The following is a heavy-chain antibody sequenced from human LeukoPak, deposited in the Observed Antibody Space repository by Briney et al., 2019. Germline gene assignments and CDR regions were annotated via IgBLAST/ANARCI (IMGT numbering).Heavy chain of an antibody. CDR1: GGSFSGYY. CDR3: ARDQHVLLWFGESPLGQRWFDP. D-gene: IGHD3-10*01. V-gene: IGHV4-4*07. CDR2: IYTSGST. J-gene: IGHJ5*02. Sequence: SETLSLTCAVYGGSFSGYYWSWIRQPAGKGLEWIGRIYTSGSTNYNPSLKSRVTISVDTSKNQFSLKLSSVTAADTAVYYCARDQHVLLWFGESPLGQRWFDPWGQGTLVTVSS.